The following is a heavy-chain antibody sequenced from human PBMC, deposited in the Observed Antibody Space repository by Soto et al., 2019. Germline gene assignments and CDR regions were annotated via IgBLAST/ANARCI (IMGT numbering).Heavy chain of an antibody. V-gene: IGHV5-51*01. D-gene: IGHD2-2*01. Sequence: GESLKISCKGSGYSFSSHWIGWVRQMPGKGLDWMGIIYPGDSDPIYSPSFQGQVTISVDKSISTAYLQWSSLKASDTAMYYCARPLGYCSSTICSPIDYWGQGTLVTVSS. CDR3: ARPLGYCSSTICSPIDY. CDR2: IYPGDSDP. J-gene: IGHJ4*02. CDR1: GYSFSSHW.